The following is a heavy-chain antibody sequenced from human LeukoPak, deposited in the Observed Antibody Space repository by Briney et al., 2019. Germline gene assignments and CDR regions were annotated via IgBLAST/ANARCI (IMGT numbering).Heavy chain of an antibody. CDR3: ARELDCSSTSCYESGGQWWFDA. J-gene: IGHJ5*02. CDR1: GDSINSGGYY. D-gene: IGHD2-2*01. V-gene: IGHV4-31*03. CDR2: IYYRGST. Sequence: PSQTLSLTCTVSGDSINSGGYYWSWIRQHPGKGLEWIGYIYYRGSTYYNPSPKSRVTIPAGTSKNQFSLKLSSVTAADTAVYYSARELDCSSTSCYESGGQWWFDAWGQGTLVTVSS.